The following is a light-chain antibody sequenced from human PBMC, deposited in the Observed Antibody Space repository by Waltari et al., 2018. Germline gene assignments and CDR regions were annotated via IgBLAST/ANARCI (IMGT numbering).Light chain of an antibody. CDR3: AVWDDSLNGWM. V-gene: IGLV1-44*01. Sequence: QSVVTQSPSASGPPGQRVTISCSGSSSNIGSKTVNWYQHLPGTAPKLRIHNNNHRPSGVPDRCCGSKSDTSASLAISGLQSEDGAEYYCAVWDDSLNGWMFGGGTKLTVL. CDR1: SSNIGSKT. J-gene: IGLJ3*02. CDR2: NNN.